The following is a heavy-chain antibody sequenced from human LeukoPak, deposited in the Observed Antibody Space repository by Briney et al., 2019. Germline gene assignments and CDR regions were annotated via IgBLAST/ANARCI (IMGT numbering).Heavy chain of an antibody. Sequence: GGSLRLSCAASGFTFSSYWMSWVRQAPGKGLEWVANIKQDGSEKYYVDSVKGRFTISRDNAKNSLYLQMNSLRAEDTAVYYCATYDFWCGYRGFDYWGQGTLVTVSS. D-gene: IGHD3-3*01. CDR1: GFTFSSYW. CDR3: ATYDFWCGYRGFDY. J-gene: IGHJ4*02. V-gene: IGHV3-7*01. CDR2: IKQDGSEK.